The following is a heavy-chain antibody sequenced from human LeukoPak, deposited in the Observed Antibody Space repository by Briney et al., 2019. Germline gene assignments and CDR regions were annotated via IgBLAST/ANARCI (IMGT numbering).Heavy chain of an antibody. J-gene: IGHJ4*02. CDR1: GGSISSSSYY. CDR2: IYYSGST. CDR3: ARVSPWNYSHYFDY. Sequence: SETLSLTCTVSGGSISSSSYYWGWIRQPPGKGLEWIGSIYYSGSTYYNPSLKSRVTISVDTSKNQFSLKLSSVTAADTAVYYCARVSPWNYSHYFDYWGQGTLVTVSS. V-gene: IGHV4-39*07. D-gene: IGHD1-7*01.